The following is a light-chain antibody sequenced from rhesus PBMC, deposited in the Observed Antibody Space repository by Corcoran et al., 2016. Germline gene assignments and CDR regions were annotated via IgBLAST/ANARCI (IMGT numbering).Light chain of an antibody. V-gene: IGKV3-42*03. Sequence: EIVLTQSPATLSLSPGERATLSCRASQRVSSSLAWYQQRPGQVPRLLIYVASPRAAGIPDRFSGSGSGTDFTLTLGSLEPEDFSVFSCQHYHNWPYSFGQGTTVDI. CDR1: QRVSSS. J-gene: IGKJ2*01. CDR3: QHYHNWPYS. CDR2: VAS.